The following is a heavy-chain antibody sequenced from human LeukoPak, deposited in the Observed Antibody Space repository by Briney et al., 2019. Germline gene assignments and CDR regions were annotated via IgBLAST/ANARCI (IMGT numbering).Heavy chain of an antibody. Sequence: SVKVSCKASGGTFSSYAISWVRQAPGQGLEWMGGIIPIFGTANYAQKFQGRVTITADESTSTAYMELSSLRSEDTAVYYCARSRFGELLFSYYYYMDVWGKGTTATISS. CDR1: GGTFSSYA. D-gene: IGHD3-10*01. CDR2: IIPIFGTA. CDR3: ARSRFGELLFSYYYYMDV. V-gene: IGHV1-69*01. J-gene: IGHJ6*03.